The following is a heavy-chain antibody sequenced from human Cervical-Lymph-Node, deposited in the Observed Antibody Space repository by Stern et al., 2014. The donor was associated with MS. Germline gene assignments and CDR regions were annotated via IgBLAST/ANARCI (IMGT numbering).Heavy chain of an antibody. CDR2: INPYNGNT. CDR3: ARVAVWASYGFDF. J-gene: IGHJ4*02. Sequence: QVQLGQSGAEMKKPGASVKVSCKTSGYTFTNNVVTWVRRAPGQGLEWLGWINPYNGNTNYAQNLQRRVSLTTDTFTTTAYMELRSLRFDDSAVYYCARVAVWASYGFDFWGQGTLISVSS. V-gene: IGHV1-18*01. CDR1: GYTFTNNV. D-gene: IGHD3-16*01.